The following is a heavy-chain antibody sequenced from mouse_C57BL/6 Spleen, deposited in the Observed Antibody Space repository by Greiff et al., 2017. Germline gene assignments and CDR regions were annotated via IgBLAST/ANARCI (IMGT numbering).Heavy chain of an antibody. V-gene: IGHV1-82*01. D-gene: IGHD2-1*01. CDR1: GYAFSSSW. CDR3: ARERGNLYYFDY. J-gene: IGHJ2*01. CDR2: IYPGDGDT. Sequence: QVQLQQSGPELVKPGASVKISCKASGYAFSSSWMNWVKQRPGKGHEWIGRIYPGDGDTNYNGKFKGKATLTADKSSSTAYMQLSSLTSEDSAVYFCARERGNLYYFDYWGQGTTLTVSS.